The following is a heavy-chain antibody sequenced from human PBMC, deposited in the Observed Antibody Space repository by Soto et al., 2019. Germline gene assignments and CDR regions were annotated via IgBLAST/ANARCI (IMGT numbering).Heavy chain of an antibody. D-gene: IGHD2-21*02. V-gene: IGHV3-72*01. CDR1: GFTFSGHY. CDR3: STTVITAPLFEY. J-gene: IGHJ4*02. CDR2: IRNKPNGHTT. Sequence: GGSLRLSCEGSGFTFSGHYMDWVRQAPGKGLEWLGRIRNKPNGHTTAYAASVKGRFTISRDDSKNLVYLQMNSLKSEDTALYYCSTTVITAPLFEYWGQGTLVTVSS.